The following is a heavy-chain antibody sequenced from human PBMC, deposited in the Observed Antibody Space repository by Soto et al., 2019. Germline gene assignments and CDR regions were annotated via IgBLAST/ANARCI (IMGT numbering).Heavy chain of an antibody. D-gene: IGHD2-15*01. V-gene: IGHV4-59*01. CDR2: IYYSGST. CDR3: ARVLGDCSGGSCYVSLAFDY. CDR1: GGSIRSYY. J-gene: IGHJ4*02. Sequence: SETQSLTCTVSGGSIRSYYWRWIRQPPGKGLEWIGYIYYSGSTNYNPSLKSRVTISVDTSKNQFSLKLSSVTAADTAVYYCARVLGDCSGGSCYVSLAFDYWGQGTLVTVSS.